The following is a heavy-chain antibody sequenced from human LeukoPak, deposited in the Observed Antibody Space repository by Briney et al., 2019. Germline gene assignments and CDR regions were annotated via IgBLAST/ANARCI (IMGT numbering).Heavy chain of an antibody. V-gene: IGHV4-39*07. CDR2: IYYSGST. CDR1: GGSISSSSYY. CDR3: AREELGEFDP. Sequence: SETLSLTCTVSGGSISSSSYYWGWIRQPPGKGLEWIGSIYYSGSTYYNPSLKSRVTISVDTSKNQFSLKLSSVTAADTAVYYCAREELGEFDPWGQGTLVTVSS. D-gene: IGHD3-10*01. J-gene: IGHJ5*02.